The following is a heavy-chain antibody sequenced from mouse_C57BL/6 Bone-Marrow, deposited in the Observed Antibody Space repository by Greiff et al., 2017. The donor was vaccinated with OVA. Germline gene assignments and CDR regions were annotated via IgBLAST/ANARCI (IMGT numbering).Heavy chain of an antibody. D-gene: IGHD1-1*01. Sequence: VQLQQPGAELVRPGTSVKLSCKASGYTFTSYWIHWVKQRPGQGLEWIGEIDPSDSYTNYNQKFKGKATVTVDTSSSTAYMQLSSLTSEDSAVYYCAREDVTVVANDAMDYWGQGTSVTVSS. V-gene: IGHV1-59*01. CDR1: GYTFTSYW. J-gene: IGHJ4*01. CDR3: AREDVTVVANDAMDY. CDR2: IDPSDSYT.